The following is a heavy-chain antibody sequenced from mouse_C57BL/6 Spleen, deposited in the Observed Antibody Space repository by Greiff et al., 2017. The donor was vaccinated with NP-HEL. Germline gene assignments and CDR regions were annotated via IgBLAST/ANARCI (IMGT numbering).Heavy chain of an antibody. J-gene: IGHJ2*01. CDR2: INPNNGGT. D-gene: IGHD4-1*01. Sequence: EVQLQQSGPELVKPGASVKISCKASGYTFTDYYMNWVKQSHGKSLEWIGDINPNNGGTSYNQKFKGKATLTVDKSSSTAYMELRSLTSEDSAVYYFAKNWDYYFDYWGQGTTLTVSS. CDR1: GYTFTDYY. V-gene: IGHV1-26*01. CDR3: AKNWDYYFDY.